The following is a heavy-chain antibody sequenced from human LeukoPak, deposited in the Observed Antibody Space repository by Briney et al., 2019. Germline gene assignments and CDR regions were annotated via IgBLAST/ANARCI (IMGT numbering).Heavy chain of an antibody. CDR2: IWYDGSNE. CDR1: GFTFSSYG. V-gene: IGHV3-33*01. Sequence: PGRSLRLSCAASGFTFSSYGMHWVRQAPGKGLEWVAVIWYDGSNEYYADSVKGRFTISRDNSKNTLYLQMNSLRAEDTAVYYCARDGIVVATPFDYWGQGTLVTVSS. CDR3: ARDGIVVATPFDY. J-gene: IGHJ4*02. D-gene: IGHD3-22*01.